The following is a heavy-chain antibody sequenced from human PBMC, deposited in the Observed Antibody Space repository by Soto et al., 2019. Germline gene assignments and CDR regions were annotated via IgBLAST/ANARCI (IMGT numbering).Heavy chain of an antibody. CDR1: GFTFSNYC. CDR2: IKQDGSEK. Sequence: EVQLVESGGGVVQPGGSLRLSCAASGFTFSNYCMSWVRQAPGKGLEWVANIKQDGSEKYYVDSVKGRFTISRDNPKNPLYLQMNRLSAEDTAVYYCPRDGTRPRGVYDYYYYMDVWGKGTTVTVSS. V-gene: IGHV3-7*01. J-gene: IGHJ6*03. CDR3: PRDGTRPRGVYDYYYYMDV. D-gene: IGHD1-7*01.